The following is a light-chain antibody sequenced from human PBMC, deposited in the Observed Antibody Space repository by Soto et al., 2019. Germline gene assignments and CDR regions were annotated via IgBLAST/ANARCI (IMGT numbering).Light chain of an antibody. J-gene: IGKJ1*01. CDR3: QQYNSYSRT. CDR1: QGLSTW. CDR2: DAS. Sequence: DIQMTQSPSTLAASLGDRVTITCRASQGLSTWFAWYQQKPGKAPNLLIYDASSLSSGVPSRFRGTRSGTEFTLTISSLQPDDFETYYCQQYNSYSRTFGQGTKVDIK. V-gene: IGKV1-5*01.